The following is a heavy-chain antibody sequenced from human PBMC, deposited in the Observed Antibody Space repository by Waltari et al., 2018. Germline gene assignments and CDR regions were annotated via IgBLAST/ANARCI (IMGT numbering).Heavy chain of an antibody. J-gene: IGHJ4*02. D-gene: IGHD2-2*01. CDR1: GYPFTSYD. V-gene: IGHV1-8*01. CDR2: MNPMSGNT. CDR3: ARAVRNQLLSEY. Sequence: QVQLVQSGAEVKKPGASLTASCRASGYPFTSYDIPWVRLAPGQGLEWMGWMNPMSGNTGYARKFQGRVSMTGDPSINTAYMELSSLTFDDTAVYYCARAVRNQLLSEYWGQGTLVAVSS.